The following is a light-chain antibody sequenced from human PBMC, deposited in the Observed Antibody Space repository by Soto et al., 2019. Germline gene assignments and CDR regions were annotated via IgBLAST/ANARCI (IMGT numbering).Light chain of an antibody. CDR3: SSYTGSRDPYV. CDR2: EVT. Sequence: SVLTQPPSASGSPGQSVTISCTGTSIDVVRYNFVSWYQQHQGKAPKLLIYEVTKRPSGVPDRFSGSKSGNAASLTVSGLQAEDEADYFCSSYTGSRDPYVFGTGTTVTVL. J-gene: IGLJ1*01. CDR1: SIDVVRYNF. V-gene: IGLV2-8*01.